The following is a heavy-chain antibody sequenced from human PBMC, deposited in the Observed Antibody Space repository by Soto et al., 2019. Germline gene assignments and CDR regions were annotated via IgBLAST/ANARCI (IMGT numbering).Heavy chain of an antibody. CDR3: IRNLDS. CDR2: ISHSGIT. V-gene: IGHV4-4*02. CDR1: SGSISINTW. Sequence: QVQLQESGPRLVEPSGTLSLTCAVSSGSISINTWWHWVRQPPGKGLEWIGEISHSGITNYNPSLKSRVSISVDKSKNQFSLRLNSVTAADTAVYYCIRNLDSWGQGTLFTVSS. J-gene: IGHJ4*02.